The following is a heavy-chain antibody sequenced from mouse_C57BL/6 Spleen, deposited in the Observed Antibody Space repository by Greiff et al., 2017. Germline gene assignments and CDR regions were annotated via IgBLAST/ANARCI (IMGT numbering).Heavy chain of an antibody. CDR1: GFTFSDYG. V-gene: IGHV5-17*01. Sequence: VKLVESGGGLVKPGGSLKLSCAASGFTFSDYGMHWVRQAPEKGLEWVAYISSGSSTIYYADTVKGRFTISRDKAKNTLFLQRTSLRSEDTAMYYCARPYGSSPYYYAMDYWGQGTSVTVSS. J-gene: IGHJ4*01. CDR2: ISSGSSTI. CDR3: ARPYGSSPYYYAMDY. D-gene: IGHD1-1*01.